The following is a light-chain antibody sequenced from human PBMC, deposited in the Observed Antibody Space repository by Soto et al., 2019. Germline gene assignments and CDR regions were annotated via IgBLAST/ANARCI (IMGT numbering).Light chain of an antibody. CDR2: EVS. CDR3: CSYAGRV. Sequence: QSALTQPASVSGSPGQAITISCTGTSSDVGSYNVVSWYQQHPGKAPKLMIYEVSKRPSGVSNRFSGSKSGNTASLTISGLQAEDEADYYCCSYAGRVFGTGTKLTVL. J-gene: IGLJ1*01. CDR1: SSDVGSYNV. V-gene: IGLV2-23*02.